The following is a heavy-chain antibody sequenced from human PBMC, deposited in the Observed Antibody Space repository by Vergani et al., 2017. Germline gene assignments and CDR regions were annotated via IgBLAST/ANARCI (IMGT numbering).Heavy chain of an antibody. D-gene: IGHD2-2*01. J-gene: IGHJ6*02. CDR3: ATIGYCSSTSCYWDGMDV. V-gene: IGHV3-30*03. CDR1: GFTFSSYG. Sequence: QVQLVESGGGVVQPGRSLRLSCAASGFTFSSYGMHWVRQAPGKGLEWVAVISYDGSNKYYADSVKGRFTISRDNSKNTLYLQMNSLRAEDTAVYYCATIGYCSSTSCYWDGMDVWGQGSTVTVSS. CDR2: ISYDGSNK.